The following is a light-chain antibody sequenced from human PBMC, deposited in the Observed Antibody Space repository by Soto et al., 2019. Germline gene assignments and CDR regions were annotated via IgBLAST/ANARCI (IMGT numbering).Light chain of an antibody. V-gene: IGKV1-39*01. Sequence: DIQMTQSLSSLSASVGDRVTITCRASQSISTYLNWYQQKAGLAPKLLIYAASSLQSGVPSRFSGSGSGTDFTLTISSLQPEDFATYYCQQTYSTPPTFGQGTKVDIK. CDR3: QQTYSTPPT. J-gene: IGKJ1*01. CDR1: QSISTY. CDR2: AAS.